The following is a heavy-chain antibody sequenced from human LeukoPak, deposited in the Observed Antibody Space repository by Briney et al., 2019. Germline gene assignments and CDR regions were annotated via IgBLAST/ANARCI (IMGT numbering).Heavy chain of an antibody. CDR1: GFTFSSYT. CDR2: ISSTSNYR. J-gene: IGHJ4*02. Sequence: NTGGSLRLSCAASGFTFSSYTMDWVRQAPGKGLEWVSSISSTSNYRYYADSVRGRFTISRDNAKKSLYLQMNSLRAEDTAVYYCAKDRTFLDYWGQGTPVTVSS. D-gene: IGHD2/OR15-2a*01. V-gene: IGHV3-21*01. CDR3: AKDRTFLDY.